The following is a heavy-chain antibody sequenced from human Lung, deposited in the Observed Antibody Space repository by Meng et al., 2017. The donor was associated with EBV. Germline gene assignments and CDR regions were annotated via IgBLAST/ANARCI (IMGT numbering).Heavy chain of an antibody. CDR2: INTNTGNP. CDR1: GYTVIDYA. CDR3: ARVAPSGYRYFDY. D-gene: IGHD3-3*01. J-gene: IGHJ4*02. Sequence: QVQLVQSGSELKKPGASVTVSFKASGYTVIDYAMNWVRQAPGQGLEWMGWINTNTGNPTYAQGFTRRFVFSLDTSFRTAYLQISSLKAEDTAVYYCARVAPSGYRYFDYWGQGTLVTVSS. V-gene: IGHV7-4-1*02.